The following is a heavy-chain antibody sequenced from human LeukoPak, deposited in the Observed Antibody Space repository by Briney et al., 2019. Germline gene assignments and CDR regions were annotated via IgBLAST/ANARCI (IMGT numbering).Heavy chain of an antibody. V-gene: IGHV4-34*01. CDR2: INHSGST. Sequence: PSETLSLTCAAYGGSFSGYYWSWIRQPPGKGLEWIGEINHSGSTNYNPSLKSRVTISVDTSKNQFSLKLSSVTAADTAVYYCARTMVRGVITKNYFDYWGQGTLVTVSS. J-gene: IGHJ4*02. CDR3: ARTMVRGVITKNYFDY. D-gene: IGHD3-10*01. CDR1: GGSFSGYY.